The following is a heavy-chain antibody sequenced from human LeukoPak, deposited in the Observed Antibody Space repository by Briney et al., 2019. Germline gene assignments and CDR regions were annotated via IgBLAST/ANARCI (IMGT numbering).Heavy chain of an antibody. J-gene: IGHJ4*02. CDR2: IYHSGST. CDR1: GGSISSGGYY. Sequence: SPSETLSLTCTVSGGSISSGGYYWSWIRQPPGKGLEWIGYIYHSGSTYYNPSLKSRVTISVDRSKNQFSLKLSSVTAADTAVYYCARDHAGATAIDYWGQGTLVTVSS. CDR3: ARDHAGATAIDY. V-gene: IGHV4-30-2*01. D-gene: IGHD1-26*01.